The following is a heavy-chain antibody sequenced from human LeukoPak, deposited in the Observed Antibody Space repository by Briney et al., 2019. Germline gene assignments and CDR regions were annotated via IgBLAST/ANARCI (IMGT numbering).Heavy chain of an antibody. J-gene: IGHJ4*02. CDR2: ISGNGGSR. CDR3: ARDTGYVRFDF. V-gene: IGHV3-64*01. Sequence: GGSLRLSCAASGFTFSTYTMHWVRQAPGKGLEYVSSISGNGGSREYANSVKGRFTISRDNSRNTLYLQMGSLRAEDMAVYYCARDTGYVRFDFWGQGTLATVSS. CDR1: GFTFSTYT. D-gene: IGHD5-18*01.